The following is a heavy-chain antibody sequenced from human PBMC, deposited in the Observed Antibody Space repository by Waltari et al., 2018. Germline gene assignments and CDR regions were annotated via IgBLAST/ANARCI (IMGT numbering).Heavy chain of an antibody. CDR3: AREGAFDI. CDR2: INHSGST. J-gene: IGHJ3*02. V-gene: IGHV4-34*01. Sequence: QVQLQQWGAGLLKPSATLSLTCAVYGGSFSGYYWSWIRQPPGKGLEWIGEINHSGSTNYNPSLKSRVTISVDTSKNQFSLKLSSVTAADTAVYYCAREGAFDIWGQGTMVTVSS. CDR1: GGSFSGYY.